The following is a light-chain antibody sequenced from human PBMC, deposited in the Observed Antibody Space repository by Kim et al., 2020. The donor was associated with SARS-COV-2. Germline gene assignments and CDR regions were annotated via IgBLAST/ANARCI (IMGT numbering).Light chain of an antibody. CDR1: SLGDKF. J-gene: IGLJ2*01. V-gene: IGLV3-1*01. Sequence: SYELTQPPSVSVSPGQTATITCSGDSLGDKFAAWYQQKAGQPPVVVICQDTSRPSGIPERFSGSYSGNIATLTISGTQTVDEADYYCQAWDSDTAIFGGGTQLTVL. CDR3: QAWDSDTAI. CDR2: QDT.